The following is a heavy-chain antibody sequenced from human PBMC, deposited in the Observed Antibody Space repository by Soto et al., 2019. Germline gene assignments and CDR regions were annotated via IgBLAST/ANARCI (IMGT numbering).Heavy chain of an antibody. V-gene: IGHV2-5*01. J-gene: IGHJ5*02. CDR1: GFSLRAGGVG. CDR3: AHRGYIFWSDDSNWFDP. CDR2: IYWNDDK. D-gene: IGHD3-3*01. Sequence: QITLKESGPTLVKPTETLTLTCTFSGFSLRAGGVGVGWIRQPPGKALEWLALIYWNDDKRYSPSLKSKLTITTNTAKNQLGLTMTNIDTVDTATYYCAHRGYIFWSDDSNWFDPWCQGTLVTVSS.